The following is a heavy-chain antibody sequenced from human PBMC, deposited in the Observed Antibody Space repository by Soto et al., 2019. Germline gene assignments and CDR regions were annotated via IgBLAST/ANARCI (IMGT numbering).Heavy chain of an antibody. CDR1: GFTFRSYS. V-gene: IGHV3-21*01. CDR2: ITSSGSYI. J-gene: IGHJ4*02. Sequence: EVQLVESGGGLVKPGGSLRLSCAASGFTFRSYSMNWVRQAPGKGLEWVSSITSSGSYIYYADSVKGRFTISKDNAKNTLSLQMNSLRAEETAVYFCARAALDTAVDYFDYWGQGTLVPVSS. CDR3: ARAALDTAVDYFDY. D-gene: IGHD5-18*01.